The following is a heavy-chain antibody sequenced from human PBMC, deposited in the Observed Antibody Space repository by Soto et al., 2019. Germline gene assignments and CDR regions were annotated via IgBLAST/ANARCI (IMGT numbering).Heavy chain of an antibody. V-gene: IGHV1-69*01. Sequence: QVQLVQSGAEVKKPGSSVKVSCKASGGTFSSYAISWVRQAPGQGLEWMGGIIPIFGTANYAQKFQGRDTITADESTSTAYMELSRLRYEDTAVYYCARGQGGYCSGGSCRYLYFQHWGQGTLVTVSS. CDR1: GGTFSSYA. D-gene: IGHD2-15*01. CDR3: ARGQGGYCSGGSCRYLYFQH. J-gene: IGHJ1*01. CDR2: IIPIFGTA.